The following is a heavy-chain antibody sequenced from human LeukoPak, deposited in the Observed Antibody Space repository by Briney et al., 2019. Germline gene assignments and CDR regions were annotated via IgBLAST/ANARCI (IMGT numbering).Heavy chain of an antibody. CDR2: INPNSGGT. V-gene: IGHV1-2*06. J-gene: IGHJ4*02. CDR3: ARDRLEGNYYDSSGYQTFDY. CDR1: GYTFTGYY. D-gene: IGHD3-22*01. Sequence: GASVKVSCKASGYTFTGYYMHWVRQAPGQGLEWMGRINPNSGGTNYAQKFQGRVTMTRDTSISTVYMELSRLRSDDTAVYYCARDRLEGNYYDSSGYQTFDYWGQGTLVTVSS.